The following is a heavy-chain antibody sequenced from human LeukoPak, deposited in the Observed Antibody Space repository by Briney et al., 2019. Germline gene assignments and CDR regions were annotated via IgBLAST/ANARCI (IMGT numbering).Heavy chain of an antibody. CDR2: TSSSDPRT. Sequence: GGSLRLSCAASAFTLSTYAMSSVRQTRRKGLEWVAATSSSDPRTYHADSVRGRFTISRDNSKNTLYLQMNGLRGEDAAVYYCALQGGDARLRLFRGIIVHNFHYWGQGPLVTVSS. J-gene: IGHJ4*02. CDR1: AFTLSTYA. D-gene: IGHD3-10*01. CDR3: ALQGGDARLRLFRGIIVHNFHY. V-gene: IGHV3-23*01.